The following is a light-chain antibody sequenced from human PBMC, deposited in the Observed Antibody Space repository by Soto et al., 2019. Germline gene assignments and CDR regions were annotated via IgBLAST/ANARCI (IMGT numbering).Light chain of an antibody. CDR3: QQYKDWPIT. CDR1: QTIGTD. CDR2: AAS. V-gene: IGKV3-15*01. Sequence: DKVMTQSPATLSVSPGERATLSCRASQTIGTDLAWYQQKPGQAPRLLIYAASTRATDIPARFSGSGSGTEFTLTISSLQSEDFAIYYCQQYKDWPITFGQGTRLE. J-gene: IGKJ5*01.